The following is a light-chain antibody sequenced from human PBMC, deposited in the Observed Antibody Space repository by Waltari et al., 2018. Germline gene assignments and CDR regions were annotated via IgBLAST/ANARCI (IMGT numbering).Light chain of an antibody. CDR2: GNN. J-gene: IGLJ2*01. CDR1: GSNIGAGYD. Sequence: QSALTQPPSVSGAPGQRIPISCTGSGSNIGAGYDVHWYQQFPGTAPKLLLYGNNNRPSGVPDRFFGSKTGTSASLAITGLQADDEADYYCQSYDRSLSVVFGGGTKLTVL. V-gene: IGLV1-40*01. CDR3: QSYDRSLSVV.